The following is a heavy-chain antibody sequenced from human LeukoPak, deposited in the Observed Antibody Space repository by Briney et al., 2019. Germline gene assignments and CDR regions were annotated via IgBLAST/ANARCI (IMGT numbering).Heavy chain of an antibody. V-gene: IGHV3-21*05. CDR2: ISSSSSYI. D-gene: IGHD6-19*01. CDR3: ARDKIRLASGWYPPYYFDY. CDR1: GFTFSSYS. Sequence: GGSLRLSCAASGFTFSSYSMNWVRQAPGKGLEWVSYISSSSSYIYYADSVKGRFTISRDNAKNSLYLQMNSLRAEDTAVYYCARDKIRLASGWYPPYYFDYWGQGTLVTVSS. J-gene: IGHJ4*02.